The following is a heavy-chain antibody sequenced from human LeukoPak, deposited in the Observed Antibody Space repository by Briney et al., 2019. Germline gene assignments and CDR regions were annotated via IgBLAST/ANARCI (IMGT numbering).Heavy chain of an antibody. V-gene: IGHV1-8*01. CDR1: VYTFTSYD. CDR3: ARGAFITGTTWVGHWFDP. D-gene: IGHD1-7*01. J-gene: IGHJ5*02. CDR2: RNPNSGNT. Sequence: ASVKVSCKASVYTFTSYDIHWVRQATGQGLAWMGWRNPNSGNTGYAQKSQGRVTMTRNTSISTAYMELSSLRSEDTAVYYCARGAFITGTTWVGHWFDPWGQGTLVTVSS.